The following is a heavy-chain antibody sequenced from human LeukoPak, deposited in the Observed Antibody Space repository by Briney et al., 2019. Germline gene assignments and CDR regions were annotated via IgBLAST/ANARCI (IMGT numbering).Heavy chain of an antibody. V-gene: IGHV3-21*01. J-gene: IGHJ4*02. CDR2: ISSGSSYI. CDR1: GFTFSDYG. Sequence: TGGSLRLSCAASGFTFSDYGMNWVRQAPGKGLEWVSSISSGSSYIYYADSVKGRFTISRDNAKKSLYLQMNILRAEDTAVYYCARLSTGYDFWSGSPRGHFDYWGQGTLVTVSS. D-gene: IGHD3-3*01. CDR3: ARLSTGYDFWSGSPRGHFDY.